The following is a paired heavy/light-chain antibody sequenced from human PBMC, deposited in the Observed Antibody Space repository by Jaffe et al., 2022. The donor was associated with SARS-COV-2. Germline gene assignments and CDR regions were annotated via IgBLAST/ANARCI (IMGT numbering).Light chain of an antibody. Sequence: DIPLTQSPSSLSASVGDRVTITCRAGQDITTYLNWYLQKPGEAPKLLIHSASSLQSGVPSRFSGSGSGTVFTLTISSLQPEDFVNYYCQQSLSIPYTFGQGTKLEIK. V-gene: IGKV1-39*01. CDR3: QQSLSIPYT. CDR1: QDITTY. J-gene: IGKJ2*01. CDR2: SAS.
Heavy chain of an antibody. CDR2: AYYRSKWNF. CDR3: VRLIGSSWFDH. D-gene: IGHD3-9*01. V-gene: IGHV6-1*01. Sequence: QVQLQQSGPGLVKPSQTLSLSCDISGDSVSSTIVTWTWIRQSPSRGLEWLGRAYYRSKWNFDYAPSLKGRMTINPDTSRNQFSLQLKSVTPEDTAVYYCVRLIGSSWFDHWGQGSPVTVSS. J-gene: IGHJ5*02. CDR1: GDSVSSTIVT.